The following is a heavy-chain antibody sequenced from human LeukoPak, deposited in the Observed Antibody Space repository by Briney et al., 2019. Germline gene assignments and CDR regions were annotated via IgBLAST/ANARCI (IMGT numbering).Heavy chain of an antibody. CDR3: ARGAAPQYCSSTSCPGATWFDP. CDR1: GYTFTGYY. Sequence: ASVKVSCKASGYTFTGYYMHWVRQAPGQGLEWMGWISPNSGGTNYAQKFQGRVTMTRDTSISTAYMELSRLSSDDTAVYYCARGAAPQYCSSTSCPGATWFDPWGQGTLVTVSS. J-gene: IGHJ5*02. D-gene: IGHD2-2*01. CDR2: ISPNSGGT. V-gene: IGHV1-2*02.